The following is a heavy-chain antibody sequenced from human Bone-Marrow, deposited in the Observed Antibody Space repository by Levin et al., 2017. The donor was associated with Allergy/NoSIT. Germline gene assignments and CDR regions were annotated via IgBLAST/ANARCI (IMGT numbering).Heavy chain of an antibody. D-gene: IGHD2-2*01. CDR3: AKDPRGYCCSTSPMDV. V-gene: IGHV3-30*18. CDR2: ISYDGSNK. CDR1: GFTFSSYG. Sequence: GGSLRLSCAASGFTFSSYGMHWVRQAPGKGLEWVAVISYDGSNKYYADSVKGRFTISRDNSKNTLYLQMNSLRAEDTAVYYCAKDPRGYCCSTSPMDVWGKGTTVTVSS. J-gene: IGHJ6*03.